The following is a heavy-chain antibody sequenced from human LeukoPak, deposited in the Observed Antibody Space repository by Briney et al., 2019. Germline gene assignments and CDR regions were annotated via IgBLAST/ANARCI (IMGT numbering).Heavy chain of an antibody. CDR1: GGSISSGDYY. Sequence: SETLSLTCTVSGGSISSGDYYWSWIRQPPGKGLERIGYIYYSGSTYYNPSLKSRVTISVDTSKNQFSLKLSSVTAADTAVYYCARGTYYYDSSGYQGAYYFDYWGQGALVTVSS. CDR3: ARGTYYYDSSGYQGAYYFDY. D-gene: IGHD3-22*01. V-gene: IGHV4-30-4*01. J-gene: IGHJ4*02. CDR2: IYYSGST.